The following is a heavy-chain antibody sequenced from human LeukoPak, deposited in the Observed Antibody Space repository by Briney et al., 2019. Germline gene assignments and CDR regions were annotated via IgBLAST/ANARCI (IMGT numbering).Heavy chain of an antibody. CDR2: INPNSGGT. V-gene: IGHV1-2*06. CDR3: ARDLSSTPNWEFDY. CDR1: GYTFIDCF. Sequence: GASVKVSCKTSGYTFIDCFIHWVRQAPEQGLEWMGRINPNSGGTEYEQKFQGRVTMTRDTSISTAYMELIRLVSDDTAVYYCARDLSSTPNWEFDYWGQGTLVTVSS. J-gene: IGHJ4*02. D-gene: IGHD7-27*01.